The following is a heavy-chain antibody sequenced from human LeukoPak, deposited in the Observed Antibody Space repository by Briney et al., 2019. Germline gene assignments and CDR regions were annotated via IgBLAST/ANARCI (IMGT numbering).Heavy chain of an antibody. J-gene: IGHJ4*02. Sequence: GGSLRLSCAASGFTFSSYAMHWVRQAPGKGLEWVAVISYDGSNKYYADSVKGRFTISRDNSKNTLYLQMNSLRAEDTAVYYCAKTNYYDSSGYYWGRGTLVTVSS. CDR2: ISYDGSNK. D-gene: IGHD3-22*01. V-gene: IGHV3-30*04. CDR1: GFTFSSYA. CDR3: AKTNYYDSSGYY.